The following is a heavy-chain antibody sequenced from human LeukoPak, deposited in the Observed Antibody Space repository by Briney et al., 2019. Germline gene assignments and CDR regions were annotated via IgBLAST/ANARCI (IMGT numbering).Heavy chain of an antibody. Sequence: GGSLRLSCAGSGFSFSTYGMTWVRQAPGKGLEWVSSVSSSGETTYYADSVKGRFTISRDNAKNTLYLQMNSLRVEDTALYYCGRGKSPAAVDDWGQGTLVTVPS. J-gene: IGHJ4*02. D-gene: IGHD2-2*01. CDR1: GFSFSTYG. V-gene: IGHV3-23*01. CDR3: GRGKSPAAVDD. CDR2: VSSSGETT.